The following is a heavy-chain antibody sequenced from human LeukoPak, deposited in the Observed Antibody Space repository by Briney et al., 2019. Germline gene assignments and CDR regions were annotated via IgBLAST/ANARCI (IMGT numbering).Heavy chain of an antibody. CDR1: GFTFSGYW. J-gene: IGHJ6*02. V-gene: IGHV4-38-2*01. CDR2: IYYSGSN. Sequence: GSLRLSCAASGFTFSGYWMHWVRQAPGKGLEGIGTIYYSGSNYYNPSLKTRDTISVATTKNQFSLKLSSVTAADTAVYYCARGSVECSSTSCNTISYHPGMDLWGQGTTVTVSS. D-gene: IGHD2-2*01. CDR3: ARGSVECSSTSCNTISYHPGMDL.